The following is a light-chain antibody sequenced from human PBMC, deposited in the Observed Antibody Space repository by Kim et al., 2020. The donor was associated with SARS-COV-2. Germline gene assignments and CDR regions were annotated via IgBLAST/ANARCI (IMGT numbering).Light chain of an antibody. J-gene: IGLJ3*02. CDR2: KDS. Sequence: SYELTQPPSVSVSPGKRARFTCSGDAWPKKYAFCSQKKQGRAPVLGIYKDSERPQGIPERFFASSSGTTVTLPIRGVQEEDEADNSCQPGTSSGTIGVFG. CDR1: AWPKKY. V-gene: IGLV3-25*03. CDR3: QPGTSSGTIGV.